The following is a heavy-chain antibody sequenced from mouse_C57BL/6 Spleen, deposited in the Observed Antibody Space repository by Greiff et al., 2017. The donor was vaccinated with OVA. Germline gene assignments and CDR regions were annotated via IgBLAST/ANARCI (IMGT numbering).Heavy chain of an antibody. CDR2: INPNSGST. CDR1: GYTFTSYW. D-gene: IGHD2-3*01. V-gene: IGHV1-64*01. J-gene: IGHJ2*01. Sequence: QVQLQQPGAELVKPGASVKLSCTASGYTFTSYWMHWVHQRPGQGLEWIGMINPNSGSTNYTEKFKSKATLTVDKSSSTAYMQLSSLTSEDSAVYYCARSGDGYLDYWGQGTTLTVSS. CDR3: ARSGDGYLDY.